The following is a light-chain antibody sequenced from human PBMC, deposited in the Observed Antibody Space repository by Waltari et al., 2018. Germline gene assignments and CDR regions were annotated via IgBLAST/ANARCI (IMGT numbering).Light chain of an antibody. J-gene: IGKJ1*01. CDR3: MQALQTPQVT. Sequence: DIVMTQSPLSLPVTPGEPASISCRSSQSLLHSNGYNYLDWYLQKPGQSPQLLIYLGSNRASGVPDRCSGSGSGTDFTLKISRVEAEDVGVYYCMQALQTPQVTFGQGTKVEIK. CDR2: LGS. CDR1: QSLLHSNGYNY. V-gene: IGKV2-28*01.